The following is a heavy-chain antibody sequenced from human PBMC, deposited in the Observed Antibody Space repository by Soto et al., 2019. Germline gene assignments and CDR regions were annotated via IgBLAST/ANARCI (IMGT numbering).Heavy chain of an antibody. CDR1: GGSISSYY. J-gene: IGHJ5*02. CDR2: IYYSGST. Sequence: PSETLSLTCTVSGGSISSYYWSWIRQPPGKGLEWIGYIYYSGSTNYNPSLKSRVTISVDTSKNQFSLKLSSVTAADTAVYYCARDVFLWFGELLFRVIDLWGQGTLVTVSS. V-gene: IGHV4-59*01. CDR3: ARDVFLWFGELLFRVIDL. D-gene: IGHD3-10*01.